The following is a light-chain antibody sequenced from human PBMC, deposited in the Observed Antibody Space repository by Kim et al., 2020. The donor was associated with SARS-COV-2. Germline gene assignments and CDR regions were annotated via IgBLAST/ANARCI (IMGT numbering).Light chain of an antibody. CDR2: RNR. CDR1: SSNIGSNY. Sequence: QSVLIQPPSTSGTPGQTVTISCSGSSSNIGSNYVFWHRHVPGTAPKLLIYRNRQRPSGAPDRFSGSKSGTSASLTISGLRSEDEGDYFCSSWDDSLTGFYVFGSGTKVTVL. J-gene: IGLJ1*01. V-gene: IGLV1-47*01. CDR3: SSWDDSLTGFYV.